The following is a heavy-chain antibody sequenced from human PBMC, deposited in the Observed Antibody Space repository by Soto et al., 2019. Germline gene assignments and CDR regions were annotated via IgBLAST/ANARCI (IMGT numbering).Heavy chain of an antibody. CDR2: IRGSGDEI. CDR3: ARRGTYQWGHFAY. J-gene: IGHJ4*02. CDR1: GFIFRNQA. D-gene: IGHD2-8*01. V-gene: IGHV3-23*01. Sequence: EVQLLESGGGLVQPGGSMRLSCAASGFIFRNQAMCWVRQGRGKGLEFVSCIRGSGDEIFFLDSVKGRFAISRDNSENTLFLQMSSLRDEDTAVYYCARRGTYQWGHFAYWGQGVQVTVSS.